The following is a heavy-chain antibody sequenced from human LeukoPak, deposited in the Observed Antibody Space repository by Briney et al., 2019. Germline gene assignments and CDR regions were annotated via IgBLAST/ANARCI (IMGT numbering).Heavy chain of an antibody. CDR1: GVSISSYY. V-gene: IGHV4-59*01. CDR3: ARDPYSRDSSRSWFDP. CDR2: IYYSWSN. D-gene: IGHD2-21*01. Sequence: SETLSLTCTVSGVSISSYYWSWIRQAPGKGLEWLGYIYYSWSNNYNISLESRVTISVDTSKNKFSLNLSSVTAADTAVYYCARDPYSRDSSRSWFDPWGQGTLVTVSS. J-gene: IGHJ5*02.